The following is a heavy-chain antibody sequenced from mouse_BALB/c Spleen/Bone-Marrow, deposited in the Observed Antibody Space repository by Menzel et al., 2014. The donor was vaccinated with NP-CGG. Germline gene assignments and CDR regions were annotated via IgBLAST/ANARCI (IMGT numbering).Heavy chain of an antibody. Sequence: QVPLKESGAELVKPGASVKLSCKASGYSFTNYYMYWVKRRPGQGLEWIGEINPSNGGTNFNEKFKNKATLTVDKSSSTAYMQLSSLTSEDSAVYYCTRSNYGYWYFDVWGAGTTVTVSS. CDR2: INPSNGGT. D-gene: IGHD1-1*01. CDR3: TRSNYGYWYFDV. CDR1: GYSFTNYY. V-gene: IGHV1S81*02. J-gene: IGHJ1*01.